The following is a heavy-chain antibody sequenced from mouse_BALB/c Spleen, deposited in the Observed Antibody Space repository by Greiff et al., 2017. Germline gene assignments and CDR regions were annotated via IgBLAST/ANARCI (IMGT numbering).Heavy chain of an antibody. CDR2: IHYSGST. D-gene: IGHD2-4*01. CDR1: GYSITSGYS. CDR3: ASVIMGYYAMDY. V-gene: IGHV3-1*02. Sequence: DVKLQESGPDLVKPSQSLSLTCTVTGYSITSGYSWHWIRQFPGNKLEWMGYIHYSGSTNYNPSLKSRISITRDTSKNQFFLQLNSVTTEDTATYYCASVIMGYYAMDYWGQGTSVTVSS. J-gene: IGHJ4*01.